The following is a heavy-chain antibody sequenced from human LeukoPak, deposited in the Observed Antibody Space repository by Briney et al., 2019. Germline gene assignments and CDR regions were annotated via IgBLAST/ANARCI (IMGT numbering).Heavy chain of an antibody. D-gene: IGHD6-19*01. J-gene: IGHJ6*03. Sequence: GESLKISCKGSGYSFTSYWIGWVRQMPGKGLEWMGIIYPGDSDTSYSPSFQGQVTISADKSISTAYLQWSSLKASDTAMYYCARAVAGQYYYMDVWGKGTTVTVSS. CDR3: ARAVAGQYYYMDV. CDR1: GYSFTSYW. CDR2: IYPGDSDT. V-gene: IGHV5-51*01.